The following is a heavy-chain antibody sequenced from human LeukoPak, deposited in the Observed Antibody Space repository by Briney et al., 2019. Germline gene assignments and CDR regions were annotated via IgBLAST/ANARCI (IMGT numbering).Heavy chain of an antibody. CDR3: APFPLPYVEMATIYAAAPFDY. CDR2: VDPEDGET. V-gene: IGHV1-69-2*01. J-gene: IGHJ4*02. Sequence: ASVKISCKASGYTFTDYYMHWLQQAPGKGLEWMGHVDPEDGETIYAEKFQGRVTITADTSTDTAYMELSSLRSEDTAVYYCAPFPLPYVEMATIYAAAPFDYWGQGTLVTVSS. D-gene: IGHD5-24*01. CDR1: GYTFTDYY.